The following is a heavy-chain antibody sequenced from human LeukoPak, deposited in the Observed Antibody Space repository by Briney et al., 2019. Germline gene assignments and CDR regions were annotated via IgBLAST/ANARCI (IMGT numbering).Heavy chain of an antibody. CDR3: ARDVKMIYYDSSGYPIYYYYMDV. D-gene: IGHD3-22*01. Sequence: ASVKVSCKASGYTFTGYYMHWVRQAPGQGLEWMGWINPNSGGTNYAQKFQGRVTMTRDTSISTAYMELSRLRSDDTAVYYCARDVKMIYYDSSGYPIYYYYMDVWGKGTTVTVSS. CDR2: INPNSGGT. V-gene: IGHV1-2*02. J-gene: IGHJ6*03. CDR1: GYTFTGYY.